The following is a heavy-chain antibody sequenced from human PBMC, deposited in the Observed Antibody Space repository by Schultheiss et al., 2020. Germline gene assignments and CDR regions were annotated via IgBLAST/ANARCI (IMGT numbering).Heavy chain of an antibody. V-gene: IGHV1-69*02. CDR2: IIPILGIA. D-gene: IGHD6-13*01. Sequence: SVKVSCKASGGTFSSYTISWVRQAPGQGLEWMGRIIPILGIANYAQKFQGRVTITADKSTSTAYMELSSLRSEDTAVYYCASGATSSWSKDDYWGQGTLVTVSS. J-gene: IGHJ4*02. CDR1: GGTFSSYT. CDR3: ASGATSSWSKDDY.